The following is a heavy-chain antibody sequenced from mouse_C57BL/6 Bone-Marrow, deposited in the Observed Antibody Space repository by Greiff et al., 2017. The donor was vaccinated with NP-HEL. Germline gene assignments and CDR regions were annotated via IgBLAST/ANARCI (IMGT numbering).Heavy chain of an antibody. V-gene: IGHV14-4*01. CDR1: GFNIKDDY. CDR3: TTVDYYAMDY. J-gene: IGHJ4*01. CDR2: IDPENGDT. Sequence: VQLQQSGAELVRPGASVKLSCTASGFNIKDDYMHWVKQRPEQGLEWLGWIDPENGDTEYASKFQGKATITADTSSNTAYLQLSSLTSEDTAVYYCTTVDYYAMDYWGQGTSVTVSS.